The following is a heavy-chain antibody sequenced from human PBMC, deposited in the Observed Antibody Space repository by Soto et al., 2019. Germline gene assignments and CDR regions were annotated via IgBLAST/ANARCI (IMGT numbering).Heavy chain of an antibody. J-gene: IGHJ6*02. CDR3: ARDPSGGITMVRDSYYYYGMDV. CDR2: ISYDGSNK. CDR1: GFSFSDYA. V-gene: IGHV3-30-3*01. D-gene: IGHD3-10*01. Sequence: QVQLVESGGGVVQPGRSLRLSCAASGFSFSDYAMHWVRQAPGKGLEWVALISYDGSNKYYADSVKGRFTISRDNSKNTLYLQMNSLRAEDTAVYYCARDPSGGITMVRDSYYYYGMDVWGQGTTVTVSS.